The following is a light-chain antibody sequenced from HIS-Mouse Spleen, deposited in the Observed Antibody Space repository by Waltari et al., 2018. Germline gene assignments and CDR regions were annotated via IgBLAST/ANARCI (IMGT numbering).Light chain of an antibody. CDR1: SSDVGGYND. V-gene: IGLV2-14*01. CDR3: SSYTSSSTF. CDR2: EVS. Sequence: QSALTQPASVSGSPGQSITISCTGTSSDVGGYNDASSYQQHPGKAPKLMIYEVSNRPSGVSNRFSGSKSGNTASLTISGLQAEDEADYYCSSYTSSSTFFGTGTKVTVL. J-gene: IGLJ1*01.